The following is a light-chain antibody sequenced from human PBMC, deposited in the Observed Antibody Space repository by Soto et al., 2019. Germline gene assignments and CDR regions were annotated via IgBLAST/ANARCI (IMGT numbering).Light chain of an antibody. CDR2: DAS. J-gene: IGKJ3*01. CDR1: QSVSHTY. V-gene: IGKV3-20*01. CDR3: QQYGRSPGLFT. Sequence: EIVLTQSPGTLSLSPGERATLSCRASQSVSHTYLAWYQQKPGQAPRLLIYDASSRATGIPDRFSGSGSGTNITLTISRLEPEDFAVYYCQQYGRSPGLFTFGPGTKVDIK.